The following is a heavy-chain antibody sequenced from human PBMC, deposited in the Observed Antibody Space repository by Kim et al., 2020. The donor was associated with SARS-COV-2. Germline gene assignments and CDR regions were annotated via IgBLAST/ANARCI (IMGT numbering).Heavy chain of an antibody. Sequence: GGSLRLSCAASGFTFSSYAMHWVRQAPGKGLEWVAAISYDGSNKYYADSVKGRFTISRDNSKNTLYLQMNSLRAEDTAVYYCARLPTNYGDLERDYWGQGTLVTVSS. V-gene: IGHV3-30*04. CDR2: ISYDGSNK. D-gene: IGHD4-17*01. CDR3: ARLPTNYGDLERDY. J-gene: IGHJ4*02. CDR1: GFTFSSYA.